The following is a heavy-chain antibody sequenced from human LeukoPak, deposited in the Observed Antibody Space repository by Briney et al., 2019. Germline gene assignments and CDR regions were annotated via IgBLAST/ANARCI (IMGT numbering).Heavy chain of an antibody. Sequence: ASVKVSCKASGYTFTGYYMHWVRQAPGQGLEWMGWINPNSGGTNYAQKFQGRVTMTRDTSISTAYMELSRLRSDDTAVYYCARGTYCDSSGYYVHYYYYYMDVWGKGTTVTVSS. CDR2: INPNSGGT. D-gene: IGHD3-22*01. V-gene: IGHV1-2*02. CDR3: ARGTYCDSSGYYVHYYYYYMDV. J-gene: IGHJ6*03. CDR1: GYTFTGYY.